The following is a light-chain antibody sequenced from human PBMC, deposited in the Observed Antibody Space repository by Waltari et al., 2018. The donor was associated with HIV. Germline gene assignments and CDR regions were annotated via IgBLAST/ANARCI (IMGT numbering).Light chain of an antibody. Sequence: RMPQSPSPFSASTVDRVTITCRASQSVNSFLAWYQQTPGKAPKLLIDAASALQRGVPSRFSGSGSGTDFTLTISCLQSEDLATYYCQQYSAYPRTFGQGTKVDFK. CDR2: AAS. V-gene: IGKV1-8*01. CDR3: QQYSAYPRT. CDR1: QSVNSF. J-gene: IGKJ1*01.